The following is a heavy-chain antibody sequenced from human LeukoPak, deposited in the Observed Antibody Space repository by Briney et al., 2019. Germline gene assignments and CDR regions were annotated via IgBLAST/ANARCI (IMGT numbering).Heavy chain of an antibody. D-gene: IGHD2-8*01. J-gene: IGHJ4*02. V-gene: IGHV3-48*01. Sequence: GGSLRLSCVASGFTFDNYAMSWVRQAPGKGLEWVSYISSSSSTIYYADSVKGRFTISRDNAKNSLYLQMNNLRAEDTAVYYCARDRCTNGVCYTFAYWGQGTLVTVSS. CDR1: GFTFDNYA. CDR2: ISSSSSTI. CDR3: ARDRCTNGVCYTFAY.